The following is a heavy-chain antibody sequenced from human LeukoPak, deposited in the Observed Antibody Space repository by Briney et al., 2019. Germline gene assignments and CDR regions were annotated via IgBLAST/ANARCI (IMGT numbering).Heavy chain of an antibody. V-gene: IGHV4-59*12. CDR1: GGSISSYY. D-gene: IGHD3-9*01. CDR2: IYYSGYT. Sequence: SETLSLTCTVSGGSISSYYWSWIRQPPGKGLEWIGYIYYSGYTTYNPSLKSRVTMSVDTSKNQFSLKLSSVTAADTAVYYCARDQYYDILTGYYISAFDIWGQGTMVTVSS. J-gene: IGHJ3*02. CDR3: ARDQYYDILTGYYISAFDI.